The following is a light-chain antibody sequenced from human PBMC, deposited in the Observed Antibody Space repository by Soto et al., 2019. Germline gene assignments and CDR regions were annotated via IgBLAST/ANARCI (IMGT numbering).Light chain of an antibody. Sequence: QSVLTQPASVSGSPGQSITISCTGTSSDVGSYNLVSWYQQHPGKATKLMIYEVSKRPSGVSNLFSGSKSGNTASLTISGLQAEDEADYYCCSYAGSSTPFVFGTGTKVTVL. CDR3: CSYAGSSTPFV. V-gene: IGLV2-23*02. CDR1: SSDVGSYNL. J-gene: IGLJ1*01. CDR2: EVS.